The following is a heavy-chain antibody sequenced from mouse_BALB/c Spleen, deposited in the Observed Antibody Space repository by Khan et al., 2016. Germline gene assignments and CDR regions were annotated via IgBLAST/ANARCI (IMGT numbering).Heavy chain of an antibody. CDR3: ATTVVAPRFAY. D-gene: IGHD1-1*01. Sequence: QLEESGPCLVKPSQSLSLTCTVTGYSITSDYAWNWIRQFPGNKLEWMGYISYSGSTSYNPSLKSRISITRDTSKNQFFLQLNSVTTEDTATYYCATTVVAPRFAYWGQGTLVTVSA. J-gene: IGHJ3*01. CDR2: ISYSGST. V-gene: IGHV3-2*02. CDR1: GYSITSDYA.